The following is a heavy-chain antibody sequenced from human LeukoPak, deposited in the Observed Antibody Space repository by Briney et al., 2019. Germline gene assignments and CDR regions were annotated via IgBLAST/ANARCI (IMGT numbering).Heavy chain of an antibody. D-gene: IGHD1-20*01. CDR1: GFTFSSYW. J-gene: IGHJ6*03. V-gene: IGHV3-7*01. CDR2: IKRDGSEK. Sequence: GSLRLSCAASGFTFSSYWMSWVRQAPGKGLEWVANIKRDGSEKYYVDSVKGRFTISRDNAKNSLYLQMNSLRAEDTAVYYCARFGITGTTGWYYYYYYMDVWGKGTTVTVSS. CDR3: ARFGITGTTGWYYYYYYMDV.